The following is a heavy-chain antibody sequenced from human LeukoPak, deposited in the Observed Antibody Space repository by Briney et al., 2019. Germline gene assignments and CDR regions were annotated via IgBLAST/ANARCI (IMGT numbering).Heavy chain of an antibody. Sequence: ASVKVSCKASGYSFNSNGMNWVRQAPGQGLEWVGIINPSGDPTTYAQKFQGRVTMTSDMSTSTVYMELSSLRSEDTAVYYCARSSGYCSSLFYMHVWGKGTTVTVSS. CDR3: ARSSGYCSSLFYMHV. J-gene: IGHJ6*03. V-gene: IGHV1-46*02. CDR1: GYSFNSNG. CDR2: INPSGDPT. D-gene: IGHD2-21*01.